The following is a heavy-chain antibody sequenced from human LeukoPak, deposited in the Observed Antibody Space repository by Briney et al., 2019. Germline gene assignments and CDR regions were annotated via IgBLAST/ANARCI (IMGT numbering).Heavy chain of an antibody. CDR3: ARGGSGYHGSGSYADV. CDR2: IGTIGDT. J-gene: IGHJ6*02. D-gene: IGHD3-10*01. Sequence: GGSLRLSCAAPGFIFSPYDMHWVRQTTGKGLEWVSGIGTIGDTYYPGSVKGRFTISRDNAKNFLYLQMNSLTVGDTAVYYCARGGSGYHGSGSYADVWGRGTTVTVSS. CDR1: GFIFSPYD. V-gene: IGHV3-13*01.